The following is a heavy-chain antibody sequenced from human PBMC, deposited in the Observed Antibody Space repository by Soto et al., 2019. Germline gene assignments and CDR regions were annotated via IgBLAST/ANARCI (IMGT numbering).Heavy chain of an antibody. D-gene: IGHD1-1*01. Sequence: QVQLVQSGAEVKKPGSSVKVSCKASGGTFSNYAITWVRQAPGQGLEWLGRIIPIFGSANYAQKFQGRVTITADEATTTAIMELGSLRSDDTAVYYCAKDGGKDGNFGNRFDTWGQGTLVTISS. CDR3: AKDGGKDGNFGNRFDT. V-gene: IGHV1-69*15. J-gene: IGHJ5*02. CDR2: IIPIFGSA. CDR1: GGTFSNYA.